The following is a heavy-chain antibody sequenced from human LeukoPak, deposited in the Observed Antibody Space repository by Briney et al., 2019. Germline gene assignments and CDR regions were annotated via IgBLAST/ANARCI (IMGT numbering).Heavy chain of an antibody. CDR1: GYTFTSYY. J-gene: IGHJ4*02. Sequence: GASVKVSCKASGYTFTSYYMHWVRQAPGQGLEWMGWINPNSGGTNYAQKFQGRVTMTRDTSISTAYMELSRLRSDDTAVYYCARDQYYYDSSASDYWGQGTLVTVSS. CDR3: ARDQYYYDSSASDY. CDR2: INPNSGGT. D-gene: IGHD3-22*01. V-gene: IGHV1-2*02.